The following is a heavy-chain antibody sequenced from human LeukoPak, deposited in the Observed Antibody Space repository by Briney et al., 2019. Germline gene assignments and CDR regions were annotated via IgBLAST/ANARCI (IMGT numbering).Heavy chain of an antibody. J-gene: IGHJ4*02. CDR3: ARGRYCSGGGCHYFDY. Sequence: GGSLRLSCAASGFTVSSNYMSWVRQAPGKGLEWVANIKQDGSEKFYVDSVKGRFTISRDNAKNSLYLQMNSLRAEDTAVYYCARGRYCSGGGCHYFDYWGQGTLVTVSS. CDR1: GFTVSSNY. V-gene: IGHV3-7*01. CDR2: IKQDGSEK. D-gene: IGHD2-15*01.